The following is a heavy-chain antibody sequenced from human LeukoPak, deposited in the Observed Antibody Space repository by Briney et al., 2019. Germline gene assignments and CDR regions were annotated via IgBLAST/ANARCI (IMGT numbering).Heavy chain of an antibody. CDR2: FSGSGGST. D-gene: IGHD2-2*01. V-gene: IGHV3-23*01. J-gene: IGHJ4*02. Sequence: GGSLRLSCAASGFTFSSYAMSWVRQAPGKGLEWVSAFSGSGGSTFYADSVRGRFTISRDNSRNTLYLQMNSLRAEDTAVYSCAKDHYCSSTSCSLFDSWGQGTLVTVSS. CDR3: AKDHYCSSTSCSLFDS. CDR1: GFTFSSYA.